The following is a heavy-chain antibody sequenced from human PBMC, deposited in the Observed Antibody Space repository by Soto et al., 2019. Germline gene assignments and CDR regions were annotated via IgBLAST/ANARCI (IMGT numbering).Heavy chain of an antibody. Sequence: PGGSLRLSCAASGFTFSSYAMSWVRQAPGKELEWVSAISGSGGSTYYADSVKGRFTISRDNSKNTLYLQMNSLRAEDTAVYYCAKDLLSSGWRGWFDPWGQGTLVTVSS. D-gene: IGHD6-19*01. J-gene: IGHJ5*02. CDR2: ISGSGGST. V-gene: IGHV3-23*01. CDR1: GFTFSSYA. CDR3: AKDLLSSGWRGWFDP.